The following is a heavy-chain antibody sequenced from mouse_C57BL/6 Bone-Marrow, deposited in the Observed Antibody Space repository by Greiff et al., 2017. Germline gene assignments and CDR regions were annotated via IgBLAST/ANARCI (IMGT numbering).Heavy chain of an antibody. CDR2: IDPSDSYT. D-gene: IGHD2-5*01. CDR1: GYTFTSYW. V-gene: IGHV1-59*01. Sequence: QVQLQQPGAELVRPGTSVKLSCKASGYTFTSYWMHWVKQRPGQGLEWIGVIDPSDSYTTYNQKFKGKATLPVDPSSSTAYMQLSSLTSEDSAIYYCARDPSYYSNYVNYWGQGTTLTVSS. CDR3: ARDPSYYSNYVNY. J-gene: IGHJ2*01.